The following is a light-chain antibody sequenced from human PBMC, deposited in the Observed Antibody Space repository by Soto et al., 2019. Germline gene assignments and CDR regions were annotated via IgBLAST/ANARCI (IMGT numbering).Light chain of an antibody. CDR3: QQYGSSYPWT. CDR1: QSVSSNY. Sequence: EIVLTQSPGTLSLSPGERATLSCRASQSVSSNYLVWYQQKPGQAPRLLIYVASSRATGIPDRFSGSGSGTDFTLTIRRLEPEDFAVDDCQQYGSSYPWTFGQGTKVEIK. CDR2: VAS. J-gene: IGKJ1*01. V-gene: IGKV3-20*01.